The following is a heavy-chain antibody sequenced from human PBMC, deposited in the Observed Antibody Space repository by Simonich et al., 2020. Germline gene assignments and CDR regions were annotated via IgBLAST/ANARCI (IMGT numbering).Heavy chain of an antibody. J-gene: IGHJ6*02. CDR1: GFTLSSYG. V-gene: IGHV3-30*18. CDR3: AKESTVSRWDYYYGMDV. D-gene: IGHD4-17*01. CDR2: IWYDGSNK. Sequence: QVQLVESGGGVVQPGRSLRLSWAASGFTLSSYGRHWFRQAPGKRLELVAIIWYDGSNKNYADSVKGRFTISRENSKNTLYLQMNNLRAEDTAMYYCAKESTVSRWDYYYGMDVWGQGTTVTVSS.